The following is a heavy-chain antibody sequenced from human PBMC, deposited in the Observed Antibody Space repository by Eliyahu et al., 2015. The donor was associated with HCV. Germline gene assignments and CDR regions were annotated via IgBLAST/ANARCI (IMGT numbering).Heavy chain of an antibody. V-gene: IGHV3-21*01. Sequence: PGKGLEWVSSISSSSSYIYYADSVKGRFTISRDNAKNSLYLQMNSLRAEDTAVYYCARDGVGVAGILMVAFDIWGQGTMVTVSS. CDR2: ISSSSSYI. CDR3: ARDGVGVAGILMVAFDI. D-gene: IGHD6-19*01. J-gene: IGHJ3*02.